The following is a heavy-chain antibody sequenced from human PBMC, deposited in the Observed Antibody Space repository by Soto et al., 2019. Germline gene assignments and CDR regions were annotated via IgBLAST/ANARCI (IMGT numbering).Heavy chain of an antibody. CDR2: IYYSGST. D-gene: IGHD3-10*01. Sequence: QLQLRESGPGLVKPSETLSLTCTVSGGSISSYYWSWIRQPPGKGLEWIGYIYYSGSTNYNPSLKSRVTISVDASKNQFSLMLSSVTAADTAVYYCARRWGSVFDFWGQGTLVTVSS. J-gene: IGHJ4*02. V-gene: IGHV4-59*08. CDR3: ARRWGSVFDF. CDR1: GGSISSYY.